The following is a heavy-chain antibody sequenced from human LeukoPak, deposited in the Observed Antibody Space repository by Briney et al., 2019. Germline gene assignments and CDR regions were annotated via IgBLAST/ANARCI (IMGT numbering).Heavy chain of an antibody. CDR3: ARIHCSSTSCYNVGDWYFDL. J-gene: IGHJ2*01. CDR2: IYPGDSDT. D-gene: IGHD2-2*02. CDR1: GYSFTSYW. V-gene: IGHV5-51*01. Sequence: PGESLKISCKGSGYSFTSYWIGWVRQMPGKGLEWMGIIYPGDSDTRYSPSFQGQVTISADKSISTAYLQWSSLKASDTAMYYCARIHCSSTSCYNVGDWYFDLWGRGTLSLSPQ.